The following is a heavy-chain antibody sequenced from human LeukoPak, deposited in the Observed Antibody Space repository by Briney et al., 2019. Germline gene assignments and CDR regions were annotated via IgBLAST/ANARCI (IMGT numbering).Heavy chain of an antibody. D-gene: IGHD6-13*01. CDR1: GDSISSSSYN. Sequence: KASETLSLTCSVSGDSISSSSYNWGWIRQPPGKGLEWIGSFYYSGSTYYNPSLKSRVTISVDTSKNHFSLKLSSVTAADTAVYYCARAGIADDYWGQGTLVTVSS. CDR2: FYYSGST. V-gene: IGHV4-39*07. CDR3: ARAGIADDY. J-gene: IGHJ4*02.